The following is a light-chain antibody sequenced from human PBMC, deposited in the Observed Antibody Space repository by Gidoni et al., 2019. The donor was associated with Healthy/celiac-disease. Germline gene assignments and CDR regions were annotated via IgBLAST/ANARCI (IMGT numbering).Light chain of an antibody. CDR3: QQYDNLPS. V-gene: IGKV1-33*01. CDR2: DAS. J-gene: IGKJ4*01. CDR1: QDISNY. Sequence: SASVGDRVTNTCQASQDISNYLNWYQQKPGKAPKLLIYDASNLETGVPSRFSGSGSGTDFTFTISSLQPEDIATYYCQQYDNLPSFGGGTKVEIK.